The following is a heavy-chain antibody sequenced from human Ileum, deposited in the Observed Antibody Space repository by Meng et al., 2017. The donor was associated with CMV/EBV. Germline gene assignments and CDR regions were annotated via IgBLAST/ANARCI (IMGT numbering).Heavy chain of an antibody. CDR1: GGSIKSKGYS. CDR2: MDYSGTT. D-gene: IGHD3-22*01. V-gene: IGHV4-39*07. Sequence: QRHTPESGPGPVKFSETLSRTFTVPGGSIKSKGYSWGWIRQSPGKALEWIGSMDYSGTTYSNPSLKSRITLSLDTSANKLSLKVTSVTAADTAVYYCATESRRSVVIVSFPNWGQGTLVTVSS. CDR3: ATESRRSVVIVSFPN. J-gene: IGHJ4*02.